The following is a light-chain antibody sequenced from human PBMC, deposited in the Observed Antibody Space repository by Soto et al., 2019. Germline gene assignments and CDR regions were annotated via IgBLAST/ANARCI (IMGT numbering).Light chain of an antibody. J-gene: IGLJ2*01. CDR2: EVT. V-gene: IGLV2-14*03. Sequence: QSVLTQPASVSGSPGQSITISCTGTSSDVGGYQYVSWYQQHPGKVPKLLIYEVTSRPSGVSNRFSGSKSANTASLTISGLQAEDEADYYCCSYTSTSTWVFGGGTQLTVL. CDR3: CSYTSTSTWV. CDR1: SSDVGGYQY.